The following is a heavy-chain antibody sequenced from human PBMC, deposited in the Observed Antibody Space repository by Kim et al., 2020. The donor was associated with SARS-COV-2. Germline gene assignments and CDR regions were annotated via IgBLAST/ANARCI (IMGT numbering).Heavy chain of an antibody. D-gene: IGHD2-8*02. CDR2: IWYDGSNK. CDR1: GFTFSSYG. J-gene: IGHJ6*01. CDR3: ASNLVPGGYYYYGMDV. V-gene: IGHV3-33*08. Sequence: GGSLRLSCAASGFTFSSYGMHWVRQAPGKGLEWVAVIWYDGSNKYYADSVKGRFTISRDNSKNTLYLQMNSLRAEDTAVYYCASNLVPGGYYYYGMDVWGQGTTVTVSS.